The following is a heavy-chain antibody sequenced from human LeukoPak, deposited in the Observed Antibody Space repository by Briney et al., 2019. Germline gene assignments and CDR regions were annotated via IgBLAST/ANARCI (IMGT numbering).Heavy chain of an antibody. J-gene: IGHJ4*02. D-gene: IGHD5-24*01. V-gene: IGHV3-23*01. Sequence: GGSLRLSCAASGFTFSSYAMSRVRQAPGKGLEWVSAISGSGGSTYYADSVKGRFTISRDNSKNTLYLQMHSLRAEDTAVYYCAKERVEMATLYYFDYWGQGTLVTVSS. CDR2: ISGSGGST. CDR1: GFTFSSYA. CDR3: AKERVEMATLYYFDY.